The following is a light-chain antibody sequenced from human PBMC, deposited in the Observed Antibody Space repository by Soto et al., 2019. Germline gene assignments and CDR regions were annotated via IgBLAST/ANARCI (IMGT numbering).Light chain of an antibody. J-gene: IGLJ2*01. CDR3: SSYAASNNLGV. Sequence: QSALTQPRSVSGSPGQSVTISCTGTSSDVGGYNYVSWYQQHPGKAPKLMIYDVSKRPSGVPDRFSGSKSGNTASLTISGLQAEDEADYYCSSYAASNNLGVFGGGTKVTVL. CDR2: DVS. V-gene: IGLV2-11*01. CDR1: SSDVGGYNY.